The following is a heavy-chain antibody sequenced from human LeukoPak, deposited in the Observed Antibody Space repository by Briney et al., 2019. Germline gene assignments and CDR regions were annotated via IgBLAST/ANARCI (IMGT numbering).Heavy chain of an antibody. V-gene: IGHV5-51*01. D-gene: IGHD5-24*01. CDR1: GYSFTSYW. J-gene: IGHJ3*02. CDR2: IYPGDSDT. Sequence: GESLKISCKGSGYSFTSYWIGWVRQMPGKGLEWMGIIYPGDSDTRYSPSFQGQVTISADESISTAYLQWSSLKASDTAMYYCARQGMDGYNFWPFDIWGQGTMVTVSS. CDR3: ARQGMDGYNFWPFDI.